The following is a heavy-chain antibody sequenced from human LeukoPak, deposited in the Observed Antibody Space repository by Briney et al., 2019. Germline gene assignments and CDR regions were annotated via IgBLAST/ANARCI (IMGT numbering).Heavy chain of an antibody. CDR3: ARDVYGDYAIDY. J-gene: IGHJ4*02. CDR1: GYTLTGYY. D-gene: IGHD4-17*01. CDR2: INPNSGGT. V-gene: IGHV1-2*02. Sequence: ASVKVSCKASGYTLTGYYMHWVRQAPGQGLEWMGWINPNSGGTNYAQKFQGRVTMTRDTSISTAYMELSRLRSDDTAVYYCARDVYGDYAIDYWGQGTLVTVSS.